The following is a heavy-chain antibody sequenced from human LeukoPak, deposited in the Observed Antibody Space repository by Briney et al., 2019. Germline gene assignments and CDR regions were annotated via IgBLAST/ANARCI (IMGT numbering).Heavy chain of an antibody. CDR2: IIPIFGTA. D-gene: IGHD3-10*01. V-gene: IGHV1-69*06. Sequence: ASVTVSCKVSGGTFSSYAISWVRQAPGQGLERMGGIIPIFGTANYAQKFQGRVTITADKSTSTAYMELSSLRSEDTAVYYCAGGGITMVRGAPYNWFDPWGQGTLVTVSS. CDR1: GGTFSSYA. J-gene: IGHJ5*02. CDR3: AGGGITMVRGAPYNWFDP.